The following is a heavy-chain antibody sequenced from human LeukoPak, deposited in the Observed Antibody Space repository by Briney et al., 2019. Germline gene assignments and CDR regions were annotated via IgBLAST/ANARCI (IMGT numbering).Heavy chain of an antibody. D-gene: IGHD5-18*01. CDR2: IYFSGST. V-gene: IGHV4-30-4*01. CDR3: AREMLLGNTPMVGRYFDY. J-gene: IGHJ4*02. Sequence: PSETLSLTCTVSSGSISSGDYYWSWIRQPPGKGLEWVGYIYFSGSTYYNPSLKSRVTISVDTSKNQFSLKLSSVTAADAAVYYCAREMLLGNTPMVGRYFDYWGQGTLVTVSS. CDR1: SGSISSGDYY.